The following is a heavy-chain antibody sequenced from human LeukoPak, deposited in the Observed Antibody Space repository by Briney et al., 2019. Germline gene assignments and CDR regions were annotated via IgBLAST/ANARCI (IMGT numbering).Heavy chain of an antibody. CDR3: ARGRYSNY. CDR2: IYTSGNI. J-gene: IGHJ4*02. D-gene: IGHD5-12*01. Sequence: SETLSLTCTVSGGSINNSYWTWIRQPAGKGLEWIGRIYTSGNIYYNPSLKSRVTISVDMSKNHISLKLSSVTAADTALYYCARGRYSNYWGQGTLVTVSS. V-gene: IGHV4-4*07. CDR1: GGSINNSY.